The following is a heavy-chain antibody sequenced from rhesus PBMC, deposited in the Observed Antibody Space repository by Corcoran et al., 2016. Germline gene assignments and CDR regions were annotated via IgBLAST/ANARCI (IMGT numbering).Heavy chain of an antibody. D-gene: IGHD1-44*01. V-gene: IGHV4-165*01. J-gene: IGHJ4*01. CDR2: SSGRSGNP. Sequence: QVQLQESGPGLVKPSETLSLTCAVSGGSFSGYYWGWIRQPPGKGLEWFGYSSGRSGNPDTHPSPKGRVTISTDTSKNQFSRKLSSGTAADTAVYYCARAKWELVFDYWGQGVLVTVSS. CDR1: GGSFSGYY. CDR3: ARAKWELVFDY.